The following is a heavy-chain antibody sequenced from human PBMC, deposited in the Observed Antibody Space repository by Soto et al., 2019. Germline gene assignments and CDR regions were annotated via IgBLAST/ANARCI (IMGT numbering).Heavy chain of an antibody. CDR2: ISSSSSYT. J-gene: IGHJ6*02. D-gene: IGHD2-2*01. V-gene: IGHV3-11*06. CDR1: GFTFSDYY. Sequence: GGSLRLSCAASGFTFSDYYMSWIRQAPGKGLEWVSYISSSSSYTNYADSVKGRFTISRDNAKNSLYLQMNSLRAEDTAVYYCARHSPPAAHYNYGMDVWAQGTTVTVSS. CDR3: ARHSPPAAHYNYGMDV.